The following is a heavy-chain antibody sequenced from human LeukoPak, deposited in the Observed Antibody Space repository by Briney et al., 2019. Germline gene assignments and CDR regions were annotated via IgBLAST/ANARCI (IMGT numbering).Heavy chain of an antibody. CDR1: GFTFSSYG. CDR2: IWYDGSNK. CDR3: ARDGVRYFDWFNWFDP. V-gene: IGHV3-33*01. J-gene: IGHJ5*02. Sequence: GGSLRLSCAASGFTFSSYGMHWVRQAPGKGLEWVAVIWYDGSNKYYADSVKGRFTISRDNSKNTLYPQMNSLRAEDTAVYYCARDGVRYFDWFNWFDPWGQGTLVTVSS. D-gene: IGHD3-9*01.